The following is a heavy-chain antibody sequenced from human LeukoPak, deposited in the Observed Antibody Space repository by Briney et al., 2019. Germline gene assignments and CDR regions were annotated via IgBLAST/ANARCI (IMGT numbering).Heavy chain of an antibody. J-gene: IGHJ4*02. Sequence: SETLSLTCTVSGGSISSYYGSWIRQPPGKGLEWIGYIYYSGSTNYNPSLKSRVTISVDTSKNQFSLKLSSVTAADTAVYYCARDIGSGYDYWGQGTLVTVSS. D-gene: IGHD6-19*01. V-gene: IGHV4-59*01. CDR3: ARDIGSGYDY. CDR2: IYYSGST. CDR1: GGSISSYY.